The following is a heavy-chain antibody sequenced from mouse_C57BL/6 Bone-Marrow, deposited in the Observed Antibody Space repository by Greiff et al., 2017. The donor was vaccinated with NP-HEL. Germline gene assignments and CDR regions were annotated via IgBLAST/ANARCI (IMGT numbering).Heavy chain of an antibody. CDR1: GYAFSSYW. CDR2: IYPGGGDT. CDR3: GRRRGRKRFDY. Sequence: QVQLQQSGAELVKPGASVKISCKASGYAFSSYWMHWVKQRPGQGLEWIGQIYPGGGDTNYTGKFKGKATLTADKSSSTAYMQLSSLTSEDSAVYCGGRRRGRKRFDYWGQGTTLTVSS. V-gene: IGHV1-80*01. J-gene: IGHJ2*01.